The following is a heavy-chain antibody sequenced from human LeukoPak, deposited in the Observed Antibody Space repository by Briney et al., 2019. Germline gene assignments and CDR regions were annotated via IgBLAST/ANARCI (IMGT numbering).Heavy chain of an antibody. V-gene: IGHV5-51*01. J-gene: IGHJ3*02. D-gene: IGHD3-22*01. Sequence: GESLKISCKGSGYNFTSYWIGWVRRMPGKGLEWMGIIYPGDSHPRYSPSFQGHVTTSADKSVTTAYLQWSSLKASDTAIYYCARRVNYYDSSGYYYQGAFDIWGQGTMVTVSS. CDR1: GYNFTSYW. CDR2: IYPGDSHP. CDR3: ARRVNYYDSSGYYYQGAFDI.